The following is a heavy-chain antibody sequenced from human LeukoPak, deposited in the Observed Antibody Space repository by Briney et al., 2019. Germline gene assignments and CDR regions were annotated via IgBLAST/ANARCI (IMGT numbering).Heavy chain of an antibody. D-gene: IGHD3-22*01. V-gene: IGHV3-7*01. Sequence: GGSLRLSCAASGSTFSNYWMTWVRQAPGKGLEWVANLKQDGSEKYYVDSVRGRFTISRDNAKSSLYLQMNSLRAEDTAVYYCAKHYYDTNGYWPDYWGQGTLVTVSS. CDR3: AKHYYDTNGYWPDY. CDR1: GSTFSNYW. CDR2: LKQDGSEK. J-gene: IGHJ4*02.